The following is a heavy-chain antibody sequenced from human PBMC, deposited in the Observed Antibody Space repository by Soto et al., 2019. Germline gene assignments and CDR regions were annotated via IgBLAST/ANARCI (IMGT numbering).Heavy chain of an antibody. V-gene: IGHV1-69*13. J-gene: IGHJ4*02. CDR3: ARRGDSSGWYMEFNY. CDR2: IIPIFGTA. D-gene: IGHD6-19*01. Sequence: ASVKVSCKASGGTFSSYAISWVRQAPGQGLEWMGGIIPIFGTANYAQKFQGRVTITADESTSTAYMELSSLRSEDTAVYYCARRGDSSGWYMEFNYWGQGTLVTVSS. CDR1: GGTFSSYA.